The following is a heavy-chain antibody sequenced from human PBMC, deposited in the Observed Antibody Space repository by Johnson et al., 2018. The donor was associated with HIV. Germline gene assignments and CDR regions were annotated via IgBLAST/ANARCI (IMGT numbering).Heavy chain of an antibody. V-gene: IGHV3-66*04. D-gene: IGHD6-6*01. CDR1: AFTVSSNY. CDR3: ATHVEYSSSPPYAFDI. J-gene: IGHJ3*02. Sequence: VQLVESGGGLVQPGGSLRLSCAASAFTVSSNYMSWVRQAPGKGLEWVSFIYSGGSTYYADSVKGRFTISRDNSKNTLYLQMGSLRAEDMAVYYCATHVEYSSSPPYAFDIWGQGTVVTVSS. CDR2: IYSGGST.